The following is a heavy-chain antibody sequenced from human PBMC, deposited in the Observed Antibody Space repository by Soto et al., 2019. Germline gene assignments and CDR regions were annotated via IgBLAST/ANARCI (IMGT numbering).Heavy chain of an antibody. Sequence: QVQLVQSGDEVKKPGASVKVSCKASGYIFVNYGIAWVRQAPGQGLEWMGWISPYTGNTHSASKVQGRLTMPTDTSTRTVYMDLGRLTSDDSALYYCVMVDNFVAPAPQDVWGQATTVTVSS. CDR3: VMVDNFVAPAPQDV. CDR1: GYIFVNYG. CDR2: ISPYTGNT. D-gene: IGHD5-12*01. J-gene: IGHJ6*02. V-gene: IGHV1-18*01.